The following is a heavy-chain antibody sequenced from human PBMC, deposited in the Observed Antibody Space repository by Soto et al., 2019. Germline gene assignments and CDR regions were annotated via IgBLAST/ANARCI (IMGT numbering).Heavy chain of an antibody. D-gene: IGHD2-2*01. J-gene: IGHJ6*02. CDR1: GFTFSDYY. CDR3: ARDRVPQLGYYGMDV. CDR2: ITSSGRTT. V-gene: IGHV3-11*04. Sequence: PGGSLRLSCAASGFTFSDYYMNWIRQAPGKGLEWVSYITSSGRTTYYADSVKGRFTISRDNAKNTLYLQMNSLRAEDTAVYFCARDRVPQLGYYGMDVWGQGTTVTVSS.